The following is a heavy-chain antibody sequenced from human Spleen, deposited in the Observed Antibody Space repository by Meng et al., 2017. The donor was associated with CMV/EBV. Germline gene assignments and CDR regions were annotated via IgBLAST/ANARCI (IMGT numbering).Heavy chain of an antibody. V-gene: IGHV5-51*01. CDR2: IYPGDSDT. D-gene: IGHD1-14*01. CDR3: ARHSTLGATVSRYDP. Sequence: SGYSFTSYWIAWVRQMPGKGLEWMRIIYPGDSDTTYSPSFQGQVTISADKSTSTAYLQWSSLKASDTAMYYCARHSTLGATVSRYDPWGQGTLVTVSS. CDR1: GYSFTSYW. J-gene: IGHJ5*02.